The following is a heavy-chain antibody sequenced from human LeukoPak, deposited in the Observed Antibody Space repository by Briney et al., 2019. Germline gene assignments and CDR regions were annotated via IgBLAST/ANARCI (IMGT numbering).Heavy chain of an antibody. J-gene: IGHJ5*02. Sequence: ASVKVSCKASGYTFTSYYMHWVRQAPGQGLEWMGIINPSGGSTSYAQKFQGRVTMTRDTSTSTVYMELSSLRSEDTAVYYCARDRPQGNDYSNYVGGNWFDPWGQGTLVTVSS. V-gene: IGHV1-46*01. D-gene: IGHD4-11*01. CDR2: INPSGGST. CDR3: ARDRPQGNDYSNYVGGNWFDP. CDR1: GYTFTSYY.